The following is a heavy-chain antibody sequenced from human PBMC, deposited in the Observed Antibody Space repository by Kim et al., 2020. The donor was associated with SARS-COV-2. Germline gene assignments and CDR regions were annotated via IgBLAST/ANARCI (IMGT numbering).Heavy chain of an antibody. Sequence: SVKVSCRASGDAFSNYAVSWVRQAPGQGPEWMGGIIPVTGTTNYAQKFQGRVTITADESTVTAYVELSSLRTEDTAVYYCASGSDIVVEADALGEQFVHYYGMDVWGQGTTVTVSS. V-gene: IGHV1-69*13. J-gene: IGHJ6*02. D-gene: IGHD2-2*01. CDR1: GDAFSNYA. CDR3: ASGSDIVVEADALGEQFVHYYGMDV. CDR2: IIPVTGTT.